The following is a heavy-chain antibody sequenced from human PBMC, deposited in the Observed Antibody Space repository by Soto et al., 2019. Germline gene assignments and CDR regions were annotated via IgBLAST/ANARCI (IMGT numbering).Heavy chain of an antibody. CDR2: IYYSGST. CDR3: AREDGYNLFDY. CDR1: GGSIRSYY. J-gene: IGHJ4*01. D-gene: IGHD5-12*01. Sequence: SETLSLTCTVSGGSIRSYYWSWLRQPPGKALEWIGYIYYSGSTNYNPSLKSRVTISVDTSKNQFSLKLSSVTAADTAVYYCAREDGYNLFDYWGHGTLVTVSS. V-gene: IGHV4-59*01.